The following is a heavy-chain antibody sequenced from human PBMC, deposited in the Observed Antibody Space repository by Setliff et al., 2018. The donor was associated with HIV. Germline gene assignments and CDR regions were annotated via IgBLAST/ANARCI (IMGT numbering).Heavy chain of an antibody. CDR2: IDHSGST. CDR1: GVSISNGVYF. CDR3: AREWSYGAFDTFDV. D-gene: IGHD5-18*01. V-gene: IGHV4-39*07. Sequence: SETLSLTCSVSGVSISNGVYFWSWIRQPPGKGLEWIGEIDHSGSTNYNPSLKTRVTIMVDTSKNQFSLKLGSVTAADTAVYYCAREWSYGAFDTFDVWGQGTMVTVSS. J-gene: IGHJ3*01.